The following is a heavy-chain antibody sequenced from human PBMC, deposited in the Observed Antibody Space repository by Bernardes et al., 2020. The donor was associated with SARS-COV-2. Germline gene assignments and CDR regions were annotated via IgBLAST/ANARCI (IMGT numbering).Heavy chain of an antibody. CDR1: GFTFSSYG. D-gene: IGHD3-10*01. V-gene: IGHV3-33*01. CDR3: ARDFRFGESPGNGFDP. CDR2: IWYDGSNK. Sequence: GGSLRLSCAASGFTFSSYGMHWVRQAPGKGLEWVAVIWYDGSNKYYADSVKGRFTIPRDNSKNTLYLQMTSLRAEDTAVYYCARDFRFGESPGNGFDPWGQGTLVTVSS. J-gene: IGHJ5*02.